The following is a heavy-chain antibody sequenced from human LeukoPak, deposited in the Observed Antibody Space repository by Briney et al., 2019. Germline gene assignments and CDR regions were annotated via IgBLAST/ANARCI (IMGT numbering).Heavy chain of an antibody. Sequence: PGGSLRLSCAASGFTVSSNYMSWVRQAPGKGLEWVSDIYSGGSTYYADSVKGRFTISRDTSKNTLYLQMNSLRAEDTAVYYGAREAPCRYYDFWSGYLAYWGQGTLVTVSS. CDR3: AREAPCRYYDFWSGYLAY. CDR2: IYSGGST. D-gene: IGHD3-3*01. J-gene: IGHJ4*02. V-gene: IGHV3-66*02. CDR1: GFTVSSNY.